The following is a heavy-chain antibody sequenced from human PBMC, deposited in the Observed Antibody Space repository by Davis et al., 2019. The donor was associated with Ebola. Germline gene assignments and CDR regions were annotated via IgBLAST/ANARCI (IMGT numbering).Heavy chain of an antibody. CDR2: IYYSGST. J-gene: IGHJ4*02. D-gene: IGHD5-24*01. CDR3: ARKLRGPRSFDY. CDR1: GGSISSYY. Sequence: PSETLSLTCTVSGGSISSYYWSWIRQPPGKGLEWIGYIYYSGSTNYNPSLKSRVTISVDTSKNQFSLKLSSVTAADTAVYYCARKLRGPRSFDYWGQGTLVTVSS. V-gene: IGHV4-59*12.